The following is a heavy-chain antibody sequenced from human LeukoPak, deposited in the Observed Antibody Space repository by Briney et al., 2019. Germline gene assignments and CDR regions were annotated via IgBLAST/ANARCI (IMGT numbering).Heavy chain of an antibody. D-gene: IGHD3-16*01. CDR2: ISYDGSNK. CDR3: AKVPHSWGLFDS. Sequence: TGGSLRLSCAASGFTFSSYGMHWVRQAPGKGLEWVAVISYDGSNKYYADSAKGRFTISRDNSKNTLYLQMNSLRAEDTAVYYCAKVPHSWGLFDSWGQGTLVTVSS. CDR1: GFTFSSYG. J-gene: IGHJ4*02. V-gene: IGHV3-30*18.